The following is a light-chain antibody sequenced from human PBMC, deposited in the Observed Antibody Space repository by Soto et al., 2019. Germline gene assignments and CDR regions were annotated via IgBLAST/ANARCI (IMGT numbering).Light chain of an antibody. J-gene: IGKJ4*01. CDR3: QQYNNWPPPLT. V-gene: IGKV3-15*01. CDR1: QSVSSN. Sequence: EIVMTQSPATLSASPGERATLSCRASQSVSSNLAWYQQKPGHAPRLPIYGASTRATGIPARFSGNGSGTEFTLTFRSLQSEAFAVYYCQQYNNWPPPLTFGGGTKVEIK. CDR2: GAS.